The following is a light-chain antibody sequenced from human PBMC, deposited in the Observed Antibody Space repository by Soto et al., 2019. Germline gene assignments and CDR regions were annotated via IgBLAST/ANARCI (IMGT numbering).Light chain of an antibody. V-gene: IGKV4-1*01. CDR3: QQYFSIPLT. CDR2: WAS. J-gene: IGKJ4*01. Sequence: DIVMTQSPDSLAVSLGERATINCKSSQSVLYSSNNKNHLAWYQQKPGQPPKLLISWASTRDSGVPDRFNGSGAGTDFPLTISSLQAEEVAVYHGQQYFSIPLTFGGGTKVEIK. CDR1: QSVLYSSNNKNH.